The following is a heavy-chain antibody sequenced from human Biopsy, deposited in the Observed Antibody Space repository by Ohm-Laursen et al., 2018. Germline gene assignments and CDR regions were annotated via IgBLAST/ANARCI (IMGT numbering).Heavy chain of an antibody. CDR1: GDSVSSGSFF. D-gene: IGHD6-19*01. Sequence: VTLSLPCTVSGDSVSSGSFFWTWIRQPPGQGLEYIGYIYDRGSTANYNPSLESRVTMSVDMPKNQFSLKLSSVTAADTAIYYCARGMRSSGWPYFDSWGQGTLVTVSS. CDR2: IYDRGSTA. J-gene: IGHJ4*02. CDR3: ARGMRSSGWPYFDS. V-gene: IGHV4-61*01.